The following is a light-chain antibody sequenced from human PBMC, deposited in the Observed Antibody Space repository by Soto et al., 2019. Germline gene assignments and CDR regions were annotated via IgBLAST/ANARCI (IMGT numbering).Light chain of an antibody. V-gene: IGKV3-15*01. Sequence: EIVMTQSPATLSVSPGERATLSCRASQSVSSNLACYQQKPGQAPRLLIYGASTRDTGIPARFSGSGSGTEFTLTISSLQSEDFAVYYCQQYNNWNTFGQGTKLEIK. CDR2: GAS. CDR1: QSVSSN. J-gene: IGKJ2*01. CDR3: QQYNNWNT.